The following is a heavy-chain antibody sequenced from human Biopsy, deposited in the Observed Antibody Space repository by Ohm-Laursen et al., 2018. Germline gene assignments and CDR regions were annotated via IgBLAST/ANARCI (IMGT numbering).Heavy chain of an antibody. J-gene: IGHJ4*02. CDR1: GYTLTALS. CDR3: GADINGWNVNY. CDR2: FAPENGKT. Sequence: ASVKVSCKVSGYTLTALSMHWVRQAPGRGLEWMGGFAPENGKTIYAQKFQGRITMTEDTSTDTAYMELSSLRSEDTAVYYSGADINGWNVNYRGQGTQVTVSS. D-gene: IGHD1-1*01. V-gene: IGHV1-24*01.